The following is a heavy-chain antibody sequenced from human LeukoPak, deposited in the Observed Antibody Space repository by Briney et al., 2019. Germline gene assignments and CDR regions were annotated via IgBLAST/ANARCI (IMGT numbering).Heavy chain of an antibody. CDR3: ARDPVAGEFDY. Sequence: ASVKVSCKASGYTFTGYYMHWVLQAPGQGLEWMGRINPNSGGTNYAQKFQGRVTMTRDTSISTAYMELSRLRSDDTAVYYCARDPVAGEFDYWGQGTLVTVSS. CDR2: INPNSGGT. J-gene: IGHJ4*02. CDR1: GYTFTGYY. D-gene: IGHD6-19*01. V-gene: IGHV1-2*06.